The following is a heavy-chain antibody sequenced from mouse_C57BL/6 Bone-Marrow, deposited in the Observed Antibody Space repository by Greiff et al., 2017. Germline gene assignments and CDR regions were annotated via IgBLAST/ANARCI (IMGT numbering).Heavy chain of an antibody. J-gene: IGHJ2*01. Sequence: VQLQQSGPELVKPGASVKMSCKASGYTFTDYNMHWVKQSHGKSLEWIGYINPNNGGTSYNQKFKGKATLTVNKSSSTAYMELRSLTSEDSAVYYCAREGLWLAYYLDYWGQGTTLTVSS. CDR2: INPNNGGT. CDR1: GYTFTDYN. V-gene: IGHV1-22*01. D-gene: IGHD2-2*01. CDR3: AREGLWLAYYLDY.